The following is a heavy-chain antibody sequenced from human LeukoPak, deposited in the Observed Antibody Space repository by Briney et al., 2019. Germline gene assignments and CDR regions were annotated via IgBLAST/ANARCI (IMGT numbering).Heavy chain of an antibody. Sequence: PSETLSLTSAVYGGSFSGYYWSWIRQPPGKGLEWIGEINHSASTNYNPSLKSRVTISVDTSKNQFSLKLSSVTAADTAVYYCARGSFKNHPDSSSWYRNWFDPWGQGTLVTVSS. CDR1: GGSFSGYY. D-gene: IGHD6-13*01. J-gene: IGHJ5*02. V-gene: IGHV4-34*01. CDR2: INHSAST. CDR3: ARGSFKNHPDSSSWYRNWFDP.